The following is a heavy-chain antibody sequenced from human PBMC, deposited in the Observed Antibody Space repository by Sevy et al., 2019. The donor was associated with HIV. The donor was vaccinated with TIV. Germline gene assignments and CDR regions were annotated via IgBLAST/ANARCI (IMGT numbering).Heavy chain of an antibody. V-gene: IGHV4-59*08. CDR1: GGSITSLY. Sequence: SETLSLTCTVSGGSITSLYWNWIRQPPGKGLEWIANIYYNGHINYNPSLKSRVTLSLDTSKNQFYLRLSSVTAADTAMYYCAGENAWGRGYSWGQGTLVTVSS. D-gene: IGHD1-26*01. CDR2: IYYNGHI. CDR3: AGENAWGRGYS. J-gene: IGHJ4*02.